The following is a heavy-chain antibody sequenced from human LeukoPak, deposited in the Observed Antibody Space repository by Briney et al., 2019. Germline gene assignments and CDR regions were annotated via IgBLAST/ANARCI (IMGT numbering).Heavy chain of an antibody. Sequence: PGRSLRLSCAASGFTFSSYGMHWVRQAPGKGLEWVAVIWYDGSNKYYADSVKGRLTISRDNSKNTLYVQMNSLRAEDTAVYYCAKDGVEQWLAYYFDYWGQGTLVTVSS. CDR2: IWYDGSNK. V-gene: IGHV3-33*06. CDR1: GFTFSSYG. D-gene: IGHD6-19*01. J-gene: IGHJ4*02. CDR3: AKDGVEQWLAYYFDY.